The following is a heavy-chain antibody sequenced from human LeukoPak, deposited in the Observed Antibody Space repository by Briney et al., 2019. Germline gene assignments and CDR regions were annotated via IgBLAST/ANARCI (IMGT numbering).Heavy chain of an antibody. J-gene: IGHJ4*02. CDR1: GGTFSSYA. D-gene: IGHD3-16*02. CDR2: IIPIFGTA. CDR3: ARDRLYGDDYVWGSYRLTDY. V-gene: IGHV1-69*13. Sequence: SVKVSCKASGGTFSSYAISWVRQAPGQGLEWRGGIIPIFGTANYAQKFQGRVTITVDESTSTAYMELSSLRSEDTALYYCARDRLYGDDYVWGSYRLTDYWGQGTLVTVSS.